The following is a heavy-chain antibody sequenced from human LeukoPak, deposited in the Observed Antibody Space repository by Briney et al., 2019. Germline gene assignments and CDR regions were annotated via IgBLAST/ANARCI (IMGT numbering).Heavy chain of an antibody. V-gene: IGHV1-2*02. J-gene: IGHJ5*02. Sequence: ASVKVSCKASGYTFTGYYMHWVRQAPGQGLERMGWINPNSGGTNYAQKFQGRVTMTRDTSISTAYMELSRLRSDDTAVYYCARERIAAAGKNWFDPWGQGTLVTVSS. D-gene: IGHD6-13*01. CDR2: INPNSGGT. CDR1: GYTFTGYY. CDR3: ARERIAAAGKNWFDP.